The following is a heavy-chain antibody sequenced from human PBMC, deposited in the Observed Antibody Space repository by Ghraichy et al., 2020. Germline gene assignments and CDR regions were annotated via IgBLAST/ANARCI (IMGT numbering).Heavy chain of an antibody. CDR3: ARETYDFWSGYYLNAFDI. CDR2: ISSSGSTI. CDR1: GFTFSDYY. J-gene: IGHJ3*02. Sequence: GGSLRLSCAASGFTFSDYYMSWIRQAPGKGLEWVSYISSSGSTIYYADSVKGRFTISRDNAKNSLYLQMNSLRAEDTAVYYCARETYDFWSGYYLNAFDIWGQGTMVTVSS. V-gene: IGHV3-11*01. D-gene: IGHD3-3*01.